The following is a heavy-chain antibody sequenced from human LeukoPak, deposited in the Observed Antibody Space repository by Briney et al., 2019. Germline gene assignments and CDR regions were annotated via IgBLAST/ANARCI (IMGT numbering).Heavy chain of an antibody. CDR2: IIPIFGTA. J-gene: IGHJ4*02. CDR1: GGTFSSYA. V-gene: IGHV1-69*13. CDR3: ARAWYYYGSGSYPPPFDY. D-gene: IGHD3-10*01. Sequence: ASVKVSCKASGGTFSSYAISWVRQAPGQGLEWMGGIIPIFGTANYAQKFQGRVTITADESTSTAYMELSSLRSEDTAVYYCARAWYYYGSGSYPPPFDYWGQGTLVTVSS.